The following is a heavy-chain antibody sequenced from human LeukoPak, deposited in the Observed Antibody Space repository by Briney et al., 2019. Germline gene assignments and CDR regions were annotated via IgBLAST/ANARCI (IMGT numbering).Heavy chain of an antibody. Sequence: PSETLSLTCTVSGGSISSYYWSWIRQPPGKGLEWIGYIYYSGSTNYNPSLKSRVTISVDTSKNQFSLKLSSVTAADTAVYYCAGVPESGYCSSTSCYEGSEYFQHWGQGTLVTVSS. J-gene: IGHJ1*01. V-gene: IGHV4-59*01. CDR2: IYYSGST. CDR1: GGSISSYY. CDR3: AGVPESGYCSSTSCYEGSEYFQH. D-gene: IGHD2-2*01.